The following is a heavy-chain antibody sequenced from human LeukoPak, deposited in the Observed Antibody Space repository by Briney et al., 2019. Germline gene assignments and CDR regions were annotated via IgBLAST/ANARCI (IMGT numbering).Heavy chain of an antibody. D-gene: IGHD6-19*01. Sequence: ASVKVSCKASGYTFTSYDINWVRQATGQGLEWMGWMNPNSGNTGYAQKFQGRVTMTRNTSISTAYMELSSLRSEGTAVYYCARFSTGYSSGWDPLGAFDIWGQGTMVIVSS. CDR3: ARFSTGYSSGWDPLGAFDI. CDR2: MNPNSGNT. V-gene: IGHV1-8*01. CDR1: GYTFTSYD. J-gene: IGHJ3*02.